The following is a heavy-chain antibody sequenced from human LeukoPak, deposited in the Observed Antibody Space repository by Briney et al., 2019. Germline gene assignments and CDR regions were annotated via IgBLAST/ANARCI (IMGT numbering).Heavy chain of an antibody. D-gene: IGHD3-22*01. J-gene: IGHJ4*02. CDR3: ASSDYYDSSRDY. Sequence: GGSLRLYCAASGFTFSSYEMNWVCQAPGQGLEWVSYISSSGSTIYYADSVKGRFTISRDNAKNSLYLQMNSLRAEDTAVYYCASSDYYDSSRDYWGQGTLVTVSS. V-gene: IGHV3-48*03. CDR2: ISSSGSTI. CDR1: GFTFSSYE.